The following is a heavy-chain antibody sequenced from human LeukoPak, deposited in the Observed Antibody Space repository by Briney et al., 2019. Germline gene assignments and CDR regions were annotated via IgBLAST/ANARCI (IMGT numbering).Heavy chain of an antibody. D-gene: IGHD3-16*01. V-gene: IGHV1-69*13. CDR3: ARSMITFGGVAQYYFDY. CDR1: GGTFSSYA. J-gene: IGHJ4*02. Sequence: ASVKVSCKASGGTFSSYAISWVRQAPGQGLEWMGGIIPIFGTANYAQKFQGRVTITADESTSTAYMELSSLRSEDTAVYYCARSMITFGGVAQYYFDYWGQGTLVTVYS. CDR2: IIPIFGTA.